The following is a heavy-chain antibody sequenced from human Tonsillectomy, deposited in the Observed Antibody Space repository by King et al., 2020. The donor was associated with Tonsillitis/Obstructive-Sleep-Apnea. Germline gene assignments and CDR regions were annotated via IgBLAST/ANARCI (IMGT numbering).Heavy chain of an antibody. CDR3: ARVIAIGGDAFDI. CDR1: GYTFTSYY. Sequence: HVQLVQSGAEVKKPGASVKVSCKASGYTFTSYYMHWVRQAPGQGLEWMGIINPSGGSTSYAQKFQGRVTMTRDTSTSTVYIELSSLRSEDRAVYYCARVIAIGGDAFDIWGQGTMVTVSS. CDR2: INPSGGST. J-gene: IGHJ3*02. D-gene: IGHD2-21*01. V-gene: IGHV1-46*01.